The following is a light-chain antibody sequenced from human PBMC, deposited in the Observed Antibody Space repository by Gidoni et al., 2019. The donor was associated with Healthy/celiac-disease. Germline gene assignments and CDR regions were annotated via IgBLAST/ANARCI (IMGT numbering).Light chain of an antibody. CDR2: DAS. CDR3: QQYDNLRPWT. J-gene: IGKJ1*01. CDR1: QDISNY. Sequence: DIQMTKSPSSLSASVGDRVTITCQASQDISNYLNWYQQKPGKAPKLLIYDASNLETGVPSRFSGSGSGTDFTFPISSLQPEDIATYYCQQYDNLRPWTFGQWTKVEIK. V-gene: IGKV1-33*01.